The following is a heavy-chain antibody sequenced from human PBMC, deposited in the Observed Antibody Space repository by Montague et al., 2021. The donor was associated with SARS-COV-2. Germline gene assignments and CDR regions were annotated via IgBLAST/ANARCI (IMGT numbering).Heavy chain of an antibody. Sequence: PALVKPTQSLTLTCTFSGFSLTTNGMCVSRIRQPPGKALEWLARIDWDDDDYYNTSLKTRLTISKDTSKNQVVLTMTNMDPVDTATYYCARTRAYYYDSSGYSSCFGSWGQGTPAPV. CDR1: GFSLTTNGMC. CDR2: IDWDDDD. V-gene: IGHV2-70*11. J-gene: IGHJ4*02. CDR3: ARTRAYYYDSSGYSSCFGS. D-gene: IGHD3-22*01.